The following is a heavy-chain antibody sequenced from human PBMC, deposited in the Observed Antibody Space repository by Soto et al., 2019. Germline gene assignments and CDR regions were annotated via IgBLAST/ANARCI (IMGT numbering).Heavy chain of an antibody. Sequence: SVKVSCKASGGTFSSYAISWLRQSPGQGLEWMGGIIPIFGTANYAQKFQGRVTITADESTSTAYMELSSLRSEDTAVYYCARAREPGGGYDLINYYYYGMDVWGQGTTVTVSS. CDR2: IIPIFGTA. CDR3: ARAREPGGGYDLINYYYYGMDV. CDR1: GGTFSSYA. D-gene: IGHD5-12*01. J-gene: IGHJ6*02. V-gene: IGHV1-69*13.